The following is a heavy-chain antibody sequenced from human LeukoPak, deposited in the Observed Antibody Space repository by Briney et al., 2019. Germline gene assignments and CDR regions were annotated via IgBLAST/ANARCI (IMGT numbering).Heavy chain of an antibody. Sequence: GGSLGLSCAASGFTFSSYWMSWVRQAPGKGLEWVANIKQDGSEKYYVDSVKGRFTISRDNAKNSLYLQMNSLRAEDTAVYYCARDLSFDRYNGPTFYFDYWGQGILVTVSS. J-gene: IGHJ4*02. D-gene: IGHD3-16*02. CDR2: IKQDGSEK. CDR3: ARDLSFDRYNGPTFYFDY. CDR1: GFTFSSYW. V-gene: IGHV3-7*01.